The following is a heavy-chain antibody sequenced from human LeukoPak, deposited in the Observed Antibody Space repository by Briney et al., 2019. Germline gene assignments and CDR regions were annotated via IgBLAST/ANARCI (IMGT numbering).Heavy chain of an antibody. CDR3: ARDDCSGGSCYGPYYYGMDV. CDR2: IIPIFGIA. J-gene: IGHJ6*02. Sequence: SVKVSCRASGGTFSSYAISWVRQAPGQGLEWMGRIIPIFGIANYAQKFQGRVTITADKSTSTAYMELSSLRSEDTVVYYCARDDCSGGSCYGPYYYGMDVWGQGTTVTVSS. D-gene: IGHD2-15*01. V-gene: IGHV1-69*04. CDR1: GGTFSSYA.